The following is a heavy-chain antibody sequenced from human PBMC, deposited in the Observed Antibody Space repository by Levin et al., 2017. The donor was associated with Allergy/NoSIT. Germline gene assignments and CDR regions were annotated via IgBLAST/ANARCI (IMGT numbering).Heavy chain of an antibody. CDR1: GFTFDDYG. Sequence: PGGSLRLSCAASGFTFDDYGMSWVRQAPGKGLEWVSGISWNGGSTGYADSVKGRFTISRDNAKNSLYLQMNSLRAEDTALYYCARDRGYGSGSLPVDYWGQGTLVTVSS. V-gene: IGHV3-20*04. CDR3: ARDRGYGSGSLPVDY. D-gene: IGHD3-10*01. CDR2: ISWNGGST. J-gene: IGHJ4*02.